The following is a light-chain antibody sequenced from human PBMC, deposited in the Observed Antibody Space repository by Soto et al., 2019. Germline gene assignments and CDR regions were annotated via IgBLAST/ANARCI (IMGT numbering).Light chain of an antibody. J-gene: IGKJ2*01. V-gene: IGKV1-39*01. Sequence: DIQMTQSPSSLSASVGDRVTITCRASQSISNYLNWYQQKPGKAPKLLIYGASSLQSGVPSRFSGSGSGTDFSLTISSLQPEDCASYYCQQTDGIQYTFGQGTKLEIK. CDR2: GAS. CDR3: QQTDGIQYT. CDR1: QSISNY.